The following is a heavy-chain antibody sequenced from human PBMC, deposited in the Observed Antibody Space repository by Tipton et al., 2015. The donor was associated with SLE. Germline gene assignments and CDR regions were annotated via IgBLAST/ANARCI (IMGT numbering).Heavy chain of an antibody. V-gene: IGHV4-34*12. D-gene: IGHD1-26*01. CDR1: GGSFSGHY. CDR3: ARDHGGSYYGWFDP. J-gene: IGHJ5*02. CDR2: IFYSGTT. Sequence: TLSLTCAVYGGSFSGHYWGWIRQSPGKGLEWIGSIFYSGTTYYSPSLKSRVTISVDTSKNQFSLKVSSVTAADTAVYYCARDHGGSYYGWFDPWGQGTLVTVSS.